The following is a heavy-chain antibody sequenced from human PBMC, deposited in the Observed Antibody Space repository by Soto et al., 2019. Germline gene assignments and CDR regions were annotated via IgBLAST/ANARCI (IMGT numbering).Heavy chain of an antibody. Sequence: PGGSLRLSCAASGFTFSSYAMSWVRQAPGKGLEWASAISGSGGSTYYADSVKGRFTISRDNSKDTLYLQMNSLRAEDTAVYYCAKEGGSRIRDPRYFDYWGQGTLVTVSS. CDR2: ISGSGGST. CDR1: GFTFSSYA. D-gene: IGHD2-15*01. J-gene: IGHJ4*02. V-gene: IGHV3-23*01. CDR3: AKEGGSRIRDPRYFDY.